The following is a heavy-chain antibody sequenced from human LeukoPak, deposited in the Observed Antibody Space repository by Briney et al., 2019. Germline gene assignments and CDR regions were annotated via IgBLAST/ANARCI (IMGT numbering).Heavy chain of an antibody. Sequence: GGSLILSCAVSGFTFSSYSMTWVRQAPGKGLEWVSSISSSSGYKYYADSVKGRFTISGDNAKNSLYLQMDSLRAEDAAVYYCARTSGESTAALRAPFDYWGQGTLATVSS. D-gene: IGHD6-6*01. CDR1: GFTFSSYS. V-gene: IGHV3-21*01. CDR3: ARTSGESTAALRAPFDY. CDR2: ISSSSGYK. J-gene: IGHJ4*02.